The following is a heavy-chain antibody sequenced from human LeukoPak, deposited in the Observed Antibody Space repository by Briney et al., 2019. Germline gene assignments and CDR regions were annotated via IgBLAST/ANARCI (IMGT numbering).Heavy chain of an antibody. CDR2: FDPEDGET. CDR3: ATDPKRRGQYFQH. Sequence: ASVKVSCKVSGYTLTELSMHWVRQAPGKGLEWMGGFDPEDGETIYAQKFQGRVTMTEDTSTDTDYMELSSLRSEDTAVYYCATDPKRRGQYFQHWGQGTLVTVSS. CDR1: GYTLTELS. V-gene: IGHV1-24*01. J-gene: IGHJ1*01.